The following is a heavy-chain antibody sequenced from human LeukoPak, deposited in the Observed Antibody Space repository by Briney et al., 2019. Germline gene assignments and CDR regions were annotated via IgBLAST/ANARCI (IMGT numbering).Heavy chain of an antibody. CDR1: GSSFTSYW. D-gene: IGHD6-19*01. CDR2: IYPGDSDT. CDR3: ARQGYSSGWYPSYYYYYGMDV. J-gene: IGHJ6*02. V-gene: IGHV5-51*01. Sequence: GASLQISSQGSGSSFTSYWIGWVRQMPGKGLEWMGIIYPGDSDTRYSPSFQGQVTISADKSISTAYLQWSSLKASDTAMYYCARQGYSSGWYPSYYYYYGMDVWGQGTTVTVSS.